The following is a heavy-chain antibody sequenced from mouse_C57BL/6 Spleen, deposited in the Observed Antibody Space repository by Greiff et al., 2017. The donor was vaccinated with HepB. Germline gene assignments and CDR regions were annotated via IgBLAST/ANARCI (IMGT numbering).Heavy chain of an antibody. CDR2: IYPRSGNT. Sequence: QVQLQQSGAELARPGASVKLSCKASGYTFTSYGISWVKQRTGQGLEWIGEIYPRSGNTYYNEKFKGKATMTAEKSSSTAYMELRSLTSEDSAVYFCARKDYGNSYDWYFDVWGTGTTVTVSS. V-gene: IGHV1-81*01. CDR3: ARKDYGNSYDWYFDV. D-gene: IGHD1-1*01. CDR1: GYTFTSYG. J-gene: IGHJ1*03.